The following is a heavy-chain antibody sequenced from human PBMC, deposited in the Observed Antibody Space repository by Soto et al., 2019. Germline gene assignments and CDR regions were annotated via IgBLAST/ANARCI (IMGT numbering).Heavy chain of an antibody. CDR3: ARGGGGNDYVWGSYRPFDF. J-gene: IGHJ4*02. CDR1: GASFRDYY. CDR2: INHGGNT. D-gene: IGHD3-16*02. V-gene: IGHV4-34*01. Sequence: QVQLQQWGAGLLKPSETLSLTCAVYGASFRDYYWSWIRQPPGKGLEWIGEINHGGNTNYNPSLKSRVTTSLDTSKNQFSLKLSSVTAADTAVYYCARGGGGNDYVWGSYRPFDFWGQGTLVIVSS.